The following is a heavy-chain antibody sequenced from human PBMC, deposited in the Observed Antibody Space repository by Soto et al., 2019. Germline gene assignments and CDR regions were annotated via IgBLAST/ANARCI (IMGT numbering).Heavy chain of an antibody. CDR1: GFTFSTYG. CDR2: IWYDGSNK. J-gene: IGHJ4*02. V-gene: IGHV3-33*01. CDR3: ARDRLGKYYFDY. Sequence: GGSLRLSCPASGFTFSTYGMHWVRQAPGKGLEWVAIIWYDGSNKYYADSVKGRFTISRDNSKNTLYLQMNSLRAEDTAVYYCARDRLGKYYFDYWGQGTLVTVSS.